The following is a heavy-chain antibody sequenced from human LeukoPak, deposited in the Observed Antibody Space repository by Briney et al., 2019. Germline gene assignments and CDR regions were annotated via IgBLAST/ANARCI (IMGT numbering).Heavy chain of an antibody. CDR2: ISSSSYI. Sequence: GGSLRLSCAASGFTFSSYSMNWVRQAPGKGLEWVSSISSSSYIYYADSVKGRFTISRDNAKNSLYLQMNSLRAEDTAVYYCARHTVSRYYYYYMDVWGKGTTVTVSS. CDR3: ARHTVSRYYYYYMDV. D-gene: IGHD3-3*02. CDR1: GFTFSSYS. V-gene: IGHV3-21*01. J-gene: IGHJ6*03.